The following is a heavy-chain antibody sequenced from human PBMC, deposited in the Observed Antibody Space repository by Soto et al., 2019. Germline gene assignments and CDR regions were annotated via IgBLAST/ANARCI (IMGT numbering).Heavy chain of an antibody. Sequence: QLVQSGAEVKRPGSSVKVSCKASGGDFLSYTISWVRQVPGQGPELMGTIIPILDVAKNAQKFQGRVAITADKATSTVYMELRSLRSDDTAVYYCAQMWFGELWHGMDVWGQGTTITVSS. D-gene: IGHD3-10*01. V-gene: IGHV1-69*02. CDR1: GGDFLSYT. J-gene: IGHJ6*02. CDR3: AQMWFGELWHGMDV. CDR2: IIPILDVA.